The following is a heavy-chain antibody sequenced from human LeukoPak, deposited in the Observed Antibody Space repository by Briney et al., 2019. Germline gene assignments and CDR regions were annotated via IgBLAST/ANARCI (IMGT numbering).Heavy chain of an antibody. CDR3: ARALRAAGDYFDY. J-gene: IGHJ4*02. Sequence: SETLSLTCAVYGGSFSGYYWSWIRQPPGKGLEWIGEINHSGSTNYNPSLKSRVTISVDTSKNQFSLKRSSVTAADTAVYYCARALRAAGDYFDYWGQGTLVTVSS. CDR2: INHSGST. V-gene: IGHV4-34*01. CDR1: GGSFSGYY. D-gene: IGHD6-13*01.